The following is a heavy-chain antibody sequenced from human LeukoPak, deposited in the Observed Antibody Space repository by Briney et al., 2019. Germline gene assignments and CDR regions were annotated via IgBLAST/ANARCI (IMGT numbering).Heavy chain of an antibody. V-gene: IGHV3-23*01. J-gene: IGHJ4*02. D-gene: IGHD3-16*01. Sequence: GGTLRLSCAASGFTFSSYGMSWVRQAPGKGLEWVSAISGSGGSTYYADSVKGRFTISRDNSKNTRYLQMNSLRAEDTAVYYCAKHSYVYVWGSYLDYWGQGSLVTVSS. CDR1: GFTFSSYG. CDR2: ISGSGGST. CDR3: AKHSYVYVWGSYLDY.